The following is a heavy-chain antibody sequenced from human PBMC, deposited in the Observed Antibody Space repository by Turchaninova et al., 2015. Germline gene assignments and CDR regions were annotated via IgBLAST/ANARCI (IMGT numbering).Heavy chain of an antibody. J-gene: IGHJ4*02. D-gene: IGHD6-19*01. CDR3: ASGSGWNNFDY. Sequence: QVQLQESGPGLVKPSETLSLTCAVSGYSISSGYYWGWIRQPPGNGLEWIGSIYHSGSTYYNPSLKSRVTISVDTSKNQFSLKLSSVTAADTAVYYCASGSGWNNFDYWGQGTLVTVSS. CDR2: IYHSGST. CDR1: GYSISSGYY. V-gene: IGHV4-38-2*01.